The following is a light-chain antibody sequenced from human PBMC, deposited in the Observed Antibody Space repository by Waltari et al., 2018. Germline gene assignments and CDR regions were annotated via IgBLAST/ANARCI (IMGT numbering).Light chain of an antibody. J-gene: IGKJ4*01. CDR1: QSVSHY. CDR2: DAA. Sequence: EIVLTQSPATLSLSPGERATLSCRASQSVSHYLAWYQQKPGQVPRLLIYDAANRATGTPARFSGSGSGTDFTLTISSLEPEDFAVYFCQQRSNWPLTFGGGTKVEIK. V-gene: IGKV3-11*01. CDR3: QQRSNWPLT.